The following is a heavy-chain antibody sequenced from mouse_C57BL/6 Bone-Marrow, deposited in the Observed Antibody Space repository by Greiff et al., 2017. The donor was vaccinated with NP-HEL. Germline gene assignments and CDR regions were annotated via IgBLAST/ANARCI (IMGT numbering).Heavy chain of an antibody. Sequence: EVQLQQSGPELVKPGASVKISCKASGYTFTDYYMNWVQQSHGKSLEWIGDINPNNGGTSYNQKFKGKATLTVDKSSSTAYMELRSLTSEDSAVYYCARRGTVVAPYAMDYWGQGTSVTVSS. CDR3: ARRGTVVAPYAMDY. J-gene: IGHJ4*01. D-gene: IGHD1-1*01. V-gene: IGHV1-26*01. CDR2: INPNNGGT. CDR1: GYTFTDYY.